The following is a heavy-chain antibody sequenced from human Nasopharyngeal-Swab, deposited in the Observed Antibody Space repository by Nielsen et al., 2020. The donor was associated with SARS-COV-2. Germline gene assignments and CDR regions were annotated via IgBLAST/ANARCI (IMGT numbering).Heavy chain of an antibody. CDR3: ARDIIAAAGRTGF. CDR2: FTSSGFTT. CDR1: GFTFSDYY. Sequence: GESLKISCTASGFTFSDYYISWIRQAPGKGLEWVSYFTSSGFTTYYADSVKGRFTISRDNAKNSLYLQMNSLRAEDTAVYYCARDIIAAAGRTGFWGRGTLVTVSS. D-gene: IGHD6-13*01. J-gene: IGHJ4*02. V-gene: IGHV3-11*04.